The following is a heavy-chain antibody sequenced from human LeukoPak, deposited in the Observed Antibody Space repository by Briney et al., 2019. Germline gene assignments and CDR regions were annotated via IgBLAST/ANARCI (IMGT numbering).Heavy chain of an antibody. V-gene: IGHV3-7*01. Sequence: PGGSLRLSCAASGFSFSDFWMGWVRQAPGKGLGWVANINQDGSENYYVDSVKGRFTISRDNAKKSPYLQMNSLRAEETAVYYCTKGRSNHYWGQGTLVTVST. CDR3: TKGRSNHY. D-gene: IGHD3-10*01. CDR1: GFSFSDFW. CDR2: INQDGSEN. J-gene: IGHJ4*02.